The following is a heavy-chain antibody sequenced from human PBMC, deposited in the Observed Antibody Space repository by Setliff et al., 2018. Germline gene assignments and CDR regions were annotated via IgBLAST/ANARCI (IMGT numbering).Heavy chain of an antibody. J-gene: IGHJ6*02. D-gene: IGHD5-18*01. Sequence: SATLSLTCTVSGGSISPYFWSWIRQSPGKGLAWLGYIYHNGNTNFNPSLKTRVTMSVDPSKNQFALNLRSVTAADSAVYYCARDRTAYSYGLDVWGQGTTVTVSS. V-gene: IGHV4-59*01. CDR3: ARDRTAYSYGLDV. CDR1: GGSISPYF. CDR2: IYHNGNT.